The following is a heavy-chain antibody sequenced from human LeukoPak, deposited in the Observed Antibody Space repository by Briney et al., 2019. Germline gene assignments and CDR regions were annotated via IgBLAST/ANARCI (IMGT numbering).Heavy chain of an antibody. CDR2: INPSGGST. D-gene: IGHD4-23*01. Sequence: ASVKVSCKVSGYTFTSYYMHWVRQAPGQGLEWMGIINPSGGSTSYAQKFQGRVTMTRDMSTSTDYMELSSLRSEDTAVYYCARDNSVEDTAWWFDPWGQGTLVTVSS. CDR1: GYTFTSYY. CDR3: ARDNSVEDTAWWFDP. V-gene: IGHV1-46*01. J-gene: IGHJ5*02.